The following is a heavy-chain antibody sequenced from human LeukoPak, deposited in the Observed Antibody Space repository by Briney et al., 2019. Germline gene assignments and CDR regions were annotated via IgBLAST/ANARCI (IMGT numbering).Heavy chain of an antibody. Sequence: ASVKVCCKASGYTFTSYGISWVRQAPGQGLEWMGWISAYNGNTNYAQKLQGRVTMTTDTSTSTAYMELRSLRSDDTAVYYCAREVRYCSGGSCDDYWGQGTLVTVSS. CDR1: GYTFTSYG. J-gene: IGHJ4*02. CDR2: ISAYNGNT. CDR3: AREVRYCSGGSCDDY. V-gene: IGHV1-18*01. D-gene: IGHD2-15*01.